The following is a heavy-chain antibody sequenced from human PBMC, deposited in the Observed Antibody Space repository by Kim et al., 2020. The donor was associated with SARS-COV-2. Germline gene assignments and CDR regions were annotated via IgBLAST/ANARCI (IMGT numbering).Heavy chain of an antibody. CDR3: AKGTLPPASWYCYGMDF. CDR2: ISGSGIST. V-gene: IGHV3-23*01. J-gene: IGHJ6*01. CDR1: GFTFSSYA. Sequence: GGSLRLSCAASGFTFSSYAMNWVRQAPGKGLEWVSSISGSGISTYYADSVKGRFTMSRDNSKNALYLQMNSLRVEDTAVYYCAKGTLPPASWYCYGMDF.